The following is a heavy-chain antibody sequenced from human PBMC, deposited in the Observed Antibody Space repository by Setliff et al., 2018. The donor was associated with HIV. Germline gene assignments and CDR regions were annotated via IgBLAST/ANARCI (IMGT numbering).Heavy chain of an antibody. D-gene: IGHD6-19*01. Sequence: SGPTLVNPTQTLTLTCTFSGFSLSTSGVGVGWIRQPPGKTLERLALIYWDDDKRYSPSPKSRLTITKDTSKNQVVLTMTNMDPVDTATYYCAHRNSSGWYLDYWGQGTLVTVSS. V-gene: IGHV2-5*02. CDR3: AHRNSSGWYLDY. CDR1: GFSLSTSGVG. J-gene: IGHJ4*02. CDR2: IYWDDDK.